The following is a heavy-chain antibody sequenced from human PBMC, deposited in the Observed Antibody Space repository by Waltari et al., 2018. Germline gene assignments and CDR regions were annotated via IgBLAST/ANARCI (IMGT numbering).Heavy chain of an antibody. J-gene: IGHJ4*02. Sequence: EVQLLESGGGLVQPGGSLRLSCAASEFTFSTYAMSWVRQAPGKGLEGGSAITKSGDSTYDADSVKGRFTISRDNSKNTLYLQMNSLRAEDTAIYYCAEDHGWLHYYWGQGTLVTVSS. CDR2: ITKSGDST. CDR1: EFTFSTYA. V-gene: IGHV3-23*01. D-gene: IGHD5-12*01. CDR3: AEDHGWLHYY.